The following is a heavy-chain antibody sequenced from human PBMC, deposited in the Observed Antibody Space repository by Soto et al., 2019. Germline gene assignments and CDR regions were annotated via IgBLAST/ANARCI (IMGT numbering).Heavy chain of an antibody. J-gene: IGHJ6*02. V-gene: IGHV3-33*01. D-gene: IGHD2-15*01. CDR3: ASEYCSGGSCYYYGMDV. CDR2: IWYDGSNK. Sequence: QVQLVESWGGVVQPGRSLRLSCAASGFTFSSYGMHWVRQAPAKGLEWVAVIWYDGSNKYYADSVKGRFTISRDNSKNTLYLQMNSLRAEDTAVYYCASEYCSGGSCYYYGMDVWGQGTTVTVSS. CDR1: GFTFSSYG.